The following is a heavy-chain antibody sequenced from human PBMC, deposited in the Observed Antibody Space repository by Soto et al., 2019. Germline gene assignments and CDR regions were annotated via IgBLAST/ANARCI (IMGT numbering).Heavy chain of an antibody. D-gene: IGHD3-3*01. Sequence: SETLSLTCTVSGGSISSGGYYWSWIRQHPGKGLEWIGYIYYSGSTYYNPSLKSRVTISVDTSKNQFSLKLSSVTAADTAVYYCARGEDYDFWSYYYYMDVWGKGTTVTVSS. CDR2: IYYSGST. CDR3: ARGEDYDFWSYYYYMDV. J-gene: IGHJ6*03. CDR1: GGSISSGGYY. V-gene: IGHV4-31*03.